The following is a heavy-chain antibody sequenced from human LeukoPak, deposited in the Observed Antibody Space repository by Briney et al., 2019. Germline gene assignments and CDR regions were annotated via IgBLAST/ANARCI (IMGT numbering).Heavy chain of an antibody. CDR3: ARGRVGVAGIQLLGY. Sequence: ASVKVSCKASGYTFTSYAMHWVRQAPGQRLEWMGWINAGNGNTKYSQKFQGRVTITRDTSASTAYMELSSLRSEDTAVYYCARGRVGVAGIQLLGYWGQGTLVTVSS. V-gene: IGHV1-3*01. CDR1: GYTFTSYA. CDR2: INAGNGNT. J-gene: IGHJ4*02. D-gene: IGHD6-19*01.